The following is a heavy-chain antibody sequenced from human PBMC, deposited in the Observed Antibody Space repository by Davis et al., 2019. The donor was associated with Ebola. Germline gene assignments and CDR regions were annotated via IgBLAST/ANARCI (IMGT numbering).Heavy chain of an antibody. CDR3: AKDRVWFGELLYYYYYGMDV. D-gene: IGHD3-10*01. Sequence: GESLKISCAASGFTFSSYSMNWVRQAPGKGLEWVSSISSSSSYIYYADSVKGRFTISRDNAKNSLYLQMNSLRAEDTTVYYCAKDRVWFGELLYYYYYGMDVWGQGTTVTVSS. CDR1: GFTFSSYS. V-gene: IGHV3-21*01. CDR2: ISSSSSYI. J-gene: IGHJ6*02.